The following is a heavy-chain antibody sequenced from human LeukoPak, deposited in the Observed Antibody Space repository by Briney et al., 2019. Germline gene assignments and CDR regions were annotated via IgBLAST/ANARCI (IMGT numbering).Heavy chain of an antibody. Sequence: SETLSLTCAVYGGSFSGYYWSWIRKPPGKGLEWIGEINHSGSTNYNPSLKSRVTISVDTSKNQFSLKLSSVTAADTAVYYCASDIAVAGTAAFDIWGQGTMVTVSS. V-gene: IGHV4-34*01. J-gene: IGHJ3*02. CDR1: GGSFSGYY. CDR2: INHSGST. CDR3: ASDIAVAGTAAFDI. D-gene: IGHD6-19*01.